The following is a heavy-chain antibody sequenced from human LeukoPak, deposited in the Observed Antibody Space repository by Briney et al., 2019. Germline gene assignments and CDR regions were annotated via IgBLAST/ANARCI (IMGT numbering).Heavy chain of an antibody. D-gene: IGHD3-9*01. Sequence: SETLSLTCTVSGGSISSYYWSWIRQPPGKGLEWIGSIHYSGSTYYNPSLKSRVTISVDTSKNQFSLKLNSVTAADTAVYFCASPSNYDILIGYTYWGQGALVIVSS. V-gene: IGHV4-59*05. J-gene: IGHJ4*02. CDR1: GGSISSYY. CDR2: IHYSGST. CDR3: ASPSNYDILIGYTY.